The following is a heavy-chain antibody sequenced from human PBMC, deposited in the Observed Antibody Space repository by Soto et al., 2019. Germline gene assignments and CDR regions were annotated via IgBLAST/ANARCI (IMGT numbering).Heavy chain of an antibody. CDR3: AKDWRYKYDTDAFDI. V-gene: IGHV3-30*18. CDR1: RFPFSTYG. J-gene: IGHJ3*02. D-gene: IGHD5-18*01. Sequence: GGSLRLSCAAARFPFSTYGMHWVRQAPGKGLEWVAVISYDGGEKYYADSVKGRFTISRDNSKNTLYLQMDSLRTEDTAVYFCAKDWRYKYDTDAFDIWGQGTMVTVSS. CDR2: ISYDGGEK.